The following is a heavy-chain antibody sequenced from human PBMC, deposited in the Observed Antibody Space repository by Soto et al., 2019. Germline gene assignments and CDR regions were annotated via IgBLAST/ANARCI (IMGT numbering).Heavy chain of an antibody. J-gene: IGHJ6*02. CDR3: ARENLTMVRGVRREYYYYGMDV. CDR1: GDTFTSNY. CDR2: INPSGGST. D-gene: IGHD3-10*01. Sequence: GASVKLSCEASGDTFTSNYMHWVRQAPGQGLEWMGIINPSGGSTSYAQKFQGRVTMTRDTSTSTVYMELSSLRSEDTAVYYCARENLTMVRGVRREYYYYGMDVWGQGTTVTVSS. V-gene: IGHV1-46*01.